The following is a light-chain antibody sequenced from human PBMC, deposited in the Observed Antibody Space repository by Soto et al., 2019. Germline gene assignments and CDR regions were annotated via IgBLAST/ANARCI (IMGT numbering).Light chain of an antibody. Sequence: EIVMTQSPATLSVSPGERATLSCRASQSVSDNLAWYQQRPGQGPRLLIYGASKRATGIPDRFSGSESGTDFTLTINSLEPEDSAVYYRQQYGRSPPFGQGTRLEIK. J-gene: IGKJ5*01. CDR1: QSVSDN. V-gene: IGKV3-20*01. CDR2: GAS. CDR3: QQYGRSPP.